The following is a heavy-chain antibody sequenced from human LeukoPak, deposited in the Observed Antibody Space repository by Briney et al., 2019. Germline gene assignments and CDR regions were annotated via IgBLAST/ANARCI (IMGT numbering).Heavy chain of an antibody. V-gene: IGHV4-39*01. CDR3: ASRNDILTGYVFDF. CDR1: GDSFSSSIYY. J-gene: IGHJ4*02. D-gene: IGHD3-9*01. CDR2: IYYSGST. Sequence: PSETLSLTCTVSGDSFSSSIYYCGWIRQPPGEGRGWLVSIYYSGSTSYNPSRKSRFTISVDTSTKQFSLKLISVTAADTAVYYCASRNDILTGYVFDFWGQGTLVTVSS.